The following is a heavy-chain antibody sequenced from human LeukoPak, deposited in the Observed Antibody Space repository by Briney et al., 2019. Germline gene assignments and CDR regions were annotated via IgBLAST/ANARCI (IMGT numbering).Heavy chain of an antibody. J-gene: IGHJ4*02. CDR1: GYTFTGYY. CDR3: ATDKCTGCRGRYFR. CDR2: INPNSGGT. D-gene: IGHD3-9*01. Sequence: ASVKVSCKASGYTFTGYYMHWVRQAPGQGLEWMGWINPNSGGTNYAQKFQGRVTMTRDTSISTAYMELSSLRSEDTAVYYCATDKCTGCRGRYFRWGQGTLVTVSS. V-gene: IGHV1-2*02.